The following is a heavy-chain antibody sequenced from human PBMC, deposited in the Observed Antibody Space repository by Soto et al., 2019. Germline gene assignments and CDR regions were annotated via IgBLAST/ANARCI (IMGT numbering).Heavy chain of an antibody. V-gene: IGHV4-34*01. J-gene: IGHJ4*02. CDR2: INHSGST. CDR3: SRNRPPIDY. Sequence: SETLSLTCAVYGGSFSGYYWSWIRQPPGKGLEWIGEINHSGSTNYNPSLKSRVTISVDTSKNQFSLKLSSVTAADTAVYYCSRNRPPIDYWGQGTLVTSPQ. CDR1: GGSFSGYY.